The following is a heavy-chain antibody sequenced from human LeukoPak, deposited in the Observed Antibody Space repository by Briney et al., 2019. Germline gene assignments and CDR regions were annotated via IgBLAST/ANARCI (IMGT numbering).Heavy chain of an antibody. J-gene: IGHJ4*02. CDR3: AKDSRWSYYFDY. CDR1: GFTVSVNY. CDR2: ISGSGGST. Sequence: GGSLRLSCEASGFTVSVNYVSWVRQAPGKGLEWVSAISGSGGSTYYADSVKGRFTISRDNSKSTLYLQMNSLRAEDTAVYYCAKDSRWSYYFDYWGQGTLVTVSS. V-gene: IGHV3-23*01.